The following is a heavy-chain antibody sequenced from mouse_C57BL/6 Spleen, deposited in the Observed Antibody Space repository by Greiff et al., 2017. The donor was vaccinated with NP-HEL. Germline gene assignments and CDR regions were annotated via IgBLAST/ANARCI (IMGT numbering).Heavy chain of an antibody. D-gene: IGHD1-1*01. Sequence: EVQLQESGPGLVKPSQSLSLTCSVTGYSITSGYYWNWIRQFPGNKLEWMGYISYDGSNNYNPSLKNRISITRDTSKNQFFLKLNSVTTEDTATYYCARDPTTVVPYYAMDYWGQGTSVTVSS. CDR3: ARDPTTVVPYYAMDY. CDR1: GYSITSGYY. V-gene: IGHV3-6*01. CDR2: ISYDGSN. J-gene: IGHJ4*01.